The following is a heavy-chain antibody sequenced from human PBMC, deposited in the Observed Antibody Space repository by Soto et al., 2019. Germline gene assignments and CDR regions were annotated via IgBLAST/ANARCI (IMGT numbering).Heavy chain of an antibody. D-gene: IGHD5-18*01. Sequence: ASVNVSCKASGYTFTSYGISWVRQAPGQGLEWMGWISAYNGNTNYAQKLQGRVTMTTDTSTSTAYMELRSLRSDDTAVYYCARVIRGYSYGPGGYWGQGTLVTVSS. J-gene: IGHJ4*02. V-gene: IGHV1-18*01. CDR1: GYTFTSYG. CDR3: ARVIRGYSYGPGGY. CDR2: ISAYNGNT.